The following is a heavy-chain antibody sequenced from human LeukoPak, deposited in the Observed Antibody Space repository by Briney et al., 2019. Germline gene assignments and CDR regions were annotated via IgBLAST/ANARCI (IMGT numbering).Heavy chain of an antibody. CDR2: INHSEST. CDR3: ARAEHIVVVPRGLYLDS. V-gene: IGHV4-34*01. CDR1: GGPFWVYH. D-gene: IGHD2-21*01. J-gene: IGHJ4*02. Sequence: PSETLSLPCAVYGGPFWVYHWRWIRQPPGKGLEWIGEINHSESTNYNPSLKSRVTISVDTSKNQFSLKLNSVTAADTAVYYCARAEHIVVVPRGLYLDSWGQGTLVTVSS.